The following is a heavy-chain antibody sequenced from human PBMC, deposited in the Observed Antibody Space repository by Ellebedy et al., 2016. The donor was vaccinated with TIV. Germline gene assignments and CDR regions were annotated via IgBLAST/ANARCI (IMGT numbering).Heavy chain of an antibody. D-gene: IGHD1-14*01. V-gene: IGHV1-46*01. CDR1: GYTFTGYF. CDR3: ARLSDRGEH. J-gene: IGHJ1*01. Sequence: ASVKVSCKASGYTFTGYFLQWVRQAPGQGLEWMGIINPSGGSTRYTQKFQGRVTLTRDKSTGTVYMELTSLKSEDTAVYYCARLSDRGEHWGQGTLVTVSS. CDR2: INPSGGST.